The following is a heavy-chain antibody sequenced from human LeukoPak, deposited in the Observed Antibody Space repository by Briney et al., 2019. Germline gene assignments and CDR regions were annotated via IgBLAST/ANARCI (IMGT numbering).Heavy chain of an antibody. CDR3: ARDKARGSYYYYYMDV. Sequence: GGSLRLSCAASGFTFSSYAMHWVRQAPGKGLEWVAVISYDGSNKYYADSVKGRFTISRDNSKNTLYLQMNSLRAEDTAVYYCARDKARGSYYYYYMDVWGKGTTVTVSS. CDR2: ISYDGSNK. CDR1: GFTFSSYA. V-gene: IGHV3-30-3*01. D-gene: IGHD3-16*01. J-gene: IGHJ6*03.